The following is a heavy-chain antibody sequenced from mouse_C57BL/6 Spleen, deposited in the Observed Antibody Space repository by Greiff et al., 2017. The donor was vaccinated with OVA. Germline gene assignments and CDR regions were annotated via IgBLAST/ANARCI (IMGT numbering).Heavy chain of an antibody. CDR3: ARGAYGYDPFAY. J-gene: IGHJ3*01. CDR2: INPSNGGT. Sequence: VQLQQPGTELVKPGASVKLSCKASGYTFTSYWMHWVKKRPGQGLEWIGNINPSNGGTNYNEKFKSKATLPVDKSSSTAYMQLSSLISEDSAVYYCARGAYGYDPFAYWGQGTLVTVSA. D-gene: IGHD2-2*01. CDR1: GYTFTSYW. V-gene: IGHV1-53*01.